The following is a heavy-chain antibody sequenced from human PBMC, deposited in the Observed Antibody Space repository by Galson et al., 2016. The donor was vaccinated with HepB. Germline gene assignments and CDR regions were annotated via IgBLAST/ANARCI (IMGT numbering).Heavy chain of an antibody. D-gene: IGHD4-17*01. J-gene: IGHJ4*02. Sequence: LSLTCTVSGGSISSSSYYWGWIRQPLGKGLEWIGSIYYSRSTYYNPSLKSRVTISVDTSKNQFSLKLSSVTAADTAVYYCARSTVTTFYYWGQGTLVTVSS. V-gene: IGHV4-39*01. CDR1: GGSISSSSYY. CDR3: ARSTVTTFYY. CDR2: IYYSRST.